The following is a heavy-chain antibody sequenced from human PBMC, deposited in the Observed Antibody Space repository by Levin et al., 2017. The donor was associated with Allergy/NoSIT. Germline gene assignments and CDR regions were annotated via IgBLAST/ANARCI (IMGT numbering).Heavy chain of an antibody. CDR3: AKDLSAVQAANYYYGMDV. J-gene: IGHJ6*02. D-gene: IGHD2-2*01. V-gene: IGHV3-23*01. Sequence: KGLEWVSGISDSGGSIYNAESVKGRFTISRDNSKSTLYLQMKSLRAEDTAVYYCAKDLSAVQAANYYYGMDVWGQGTTVTVSS. CDR2: ISDSGGSI.